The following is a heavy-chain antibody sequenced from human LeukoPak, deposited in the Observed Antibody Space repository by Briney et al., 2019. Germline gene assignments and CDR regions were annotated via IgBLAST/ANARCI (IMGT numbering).Heavy chain of an antibody. CDR2: INPNSGGT. CDR3: ARDLAVAGTSYFDY. V-gene: IGHV1-2*02. Sequence: GASVKVSCKASGYTFTSYYMHWVRQAPGQGLEWMGWINPNSGGTNYAQKFQGRVTMTRDASISTAYMELSRLRSDDTAVYYCARDLAVAGTSYFDYWGQGTLVTVSS. CDR1: GYTFTSYY. J-gene: IGHJ4*02. D-gene: IGHD6-19*01.